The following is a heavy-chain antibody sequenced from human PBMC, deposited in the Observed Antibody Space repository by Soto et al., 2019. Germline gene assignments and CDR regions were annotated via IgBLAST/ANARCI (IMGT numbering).Heavy chain of an antibody. CDR3: ARDYIYAFDF. CDR2: IRTSSSTI. V-gene: IGHV3-48*01. CDR1: GFTFSTYT. Sequence: VQLVESGGGLVQPGGSLRLSCVASGFTFSTYTITWVRQAPGKGLEWLSYIRTSSSTITYADSVKGRFTVSTDNAKNSLYLQMNSLRAEDTAGYYCARDYIYAFDFWGQGTMVTVSS. J-gene: IGHJ3*01. D-gene: IGHD2-21*01.